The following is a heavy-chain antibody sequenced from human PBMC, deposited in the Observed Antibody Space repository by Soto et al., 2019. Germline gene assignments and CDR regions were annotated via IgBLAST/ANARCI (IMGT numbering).Heavy chain of an antibody. J-gene: IGHJ6*02. Sequence: QVQLVQSGAEVTKPGSSVKVSCKASGGTFSSYAISWVRQAPGQGLEWMGGIIPIFGTANYAQKFQGKVTITAHESTSIAYMELSSLRSDDTAVYYCASVALKRYYYSGRDVWGQGTTVTVSS. CDR2: IIPIFGTA. D-gene: IGHD2-21*01. CDR1: GGTFSSYA. CDR3: ASVALKRYYYSGRDV. V-gene: IGHV1-69*12.